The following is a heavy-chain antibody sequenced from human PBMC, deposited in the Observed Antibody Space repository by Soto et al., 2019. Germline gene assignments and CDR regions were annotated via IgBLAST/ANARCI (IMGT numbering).Heavy chain of an antibody. Sequence: QVQLVQSGAEVKKPGASVKVSCSASGYTFTTYGISWLRQAPGQGPEWMGWISAYNGSTKYAQKLHDRVTMTIDTSTSTAYMELRSLTSDDTAVYYCAREAPRGSSGHRWGYWGQGTLVTVAA. D-gene: IGHD6-13*01. CDR2: ISAYNGST. V-gene: IGHV1-18*01. J-gene: IGHJ4*02. CDR1: GYTFTTYG. CDR3: AREAPRGSSGHRWGY.